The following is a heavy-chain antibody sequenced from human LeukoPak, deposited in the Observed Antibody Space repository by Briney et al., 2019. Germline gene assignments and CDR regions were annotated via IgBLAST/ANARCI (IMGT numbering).Heavy chain of an antibody. CDR3: ARDSGATGYSSGCHGY. CDR2: IKPSGGST. D-gene: IGHD6-19*01. J-gene: IGHJ4*02. CDR1: GYTFTTFG. Sequence: ASVKGSCKASGYTFTTFGINCVGQAPRQGLEWMGRIKPSGGSTSYAQKFQGRVTMTRDMSTSKVYMELSSLRSEDTAVYYCARDSGATGYSSGCHGYWGQGTLVTVSS. V-gene: IGHV1-46*01.